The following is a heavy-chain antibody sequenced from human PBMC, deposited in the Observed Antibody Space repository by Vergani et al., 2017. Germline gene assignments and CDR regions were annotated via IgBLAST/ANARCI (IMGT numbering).Heavy chain of an antibody. V-gene: IGHV1-69*01. Sequence: QVQLVQSGAEVKKPGSSVKVSCKASGGTFSSYAISWVRQAPGQGLEWMGGIIPIFGTANYAQKFQGRVTITADESTSTAYMELSRLRSEDTAVYYCARMKVRDFWSGNWFDPWGQGTLVTVSS. J-gene: IGHJ5*02. D-gene: IGHD3-3*01. CDR1: GGTFSSYA. CDR2: IIPIFGTA. CDR3: ARMKVRDFWSGNWFDP.